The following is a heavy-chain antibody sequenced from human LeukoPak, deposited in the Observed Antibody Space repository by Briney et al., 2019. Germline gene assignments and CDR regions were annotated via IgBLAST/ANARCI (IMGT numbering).Heavy chain of an antibody. J-gene: IGHJ5*02. V-gene: IGHV4-59*01. Sequence: PSETLSLTCIVSGGFISSYYWNWIRQPPGRGLGWFGNIFYRGATNYNPSLRSRITMSVDTSKNQFSLKLSSVTAADTAMYYCARARDWSAGSWFDPWGQGILVTVSS. CDR1: GGFISSYY. CDR3: ARARDWSAGSWFDP. CDR2: IFYRGAT. D-gene: IGHD3/OR15-3a*01.